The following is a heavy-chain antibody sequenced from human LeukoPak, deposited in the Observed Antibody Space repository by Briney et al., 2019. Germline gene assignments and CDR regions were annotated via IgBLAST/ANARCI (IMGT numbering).Heavy chain of an antibody. Sequence: SETLSLTCTVSGGSISSSSYYWGWIRQPPGKGLEWIGYIHYSGNTNYNPSLKSRVSISVDTSKNQFSLKLTSVTAADTAVYYCAAYRSGTHYNSYYFDDWGQGTLVTVSS. CDR3: AAYRSGTHYNSYYFDD. CDR1: GGSISSSSYY. V-gene: IGHV4-61*05. D-gene: IGHD3-10*01. CDR2: IHYSGNT. J-gene: IGHJ4*02.